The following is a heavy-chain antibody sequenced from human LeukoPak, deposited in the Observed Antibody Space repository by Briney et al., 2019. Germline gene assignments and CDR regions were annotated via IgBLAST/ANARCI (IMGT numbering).Heavy chain of an antibody. CDR3: ARDYGGSSPFDY. J-gene: IGHJ4*02. V-gene: IGHV3-30*03. CDR2: ISDDGGNK. CDR1: RFTLSSYG. Sequence: GGSLRLSCAASRFTLSSYGIHWVRQAPGKGLQWVAAISDDGGNKYYSDSMKGRFTISRDNSQNLVYLQMNSLRTEDTAVYYCARDYGGSSPFDYWGQGTLVTVSS. D-gene: IGHD4-23*01.